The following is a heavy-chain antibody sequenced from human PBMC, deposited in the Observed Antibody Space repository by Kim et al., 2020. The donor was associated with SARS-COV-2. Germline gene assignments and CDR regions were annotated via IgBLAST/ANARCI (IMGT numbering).Heavy chain of an antibody. Sequence: NAHYNPSLRSRVTISVDTSKNQFSLKVTSVTAADTAVYYCARLDFNWFDPWGQGTLVTVSS. CDR3: ARLDFNWFDP. V-gene: IGHV4-59*01. D-gene: IGHD3-3*01. J-gene: IGHJ5*02.